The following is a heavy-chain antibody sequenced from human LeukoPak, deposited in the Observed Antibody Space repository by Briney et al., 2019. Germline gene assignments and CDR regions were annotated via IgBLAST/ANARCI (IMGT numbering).Heavy chain of an antibody. D-gene: IGHD3-10*01. CDR2: ISWDGGST. J-gene: IGHJ6*02. CDR3: AKDIGSPYYYYGMDV. CDR1: GFTFDDYT. V-gene: IGHV3-43*01. Sequence: GGSLRLSCAASGFTFDDYTMHWVRQAPGKGLEWVSLISWDGGSTYCADSVKGRFTISRDNSKNSLYLQMNSLRTEDTALYYCAKDIGSPYYYYGMDVWGQGTTVTVSS.